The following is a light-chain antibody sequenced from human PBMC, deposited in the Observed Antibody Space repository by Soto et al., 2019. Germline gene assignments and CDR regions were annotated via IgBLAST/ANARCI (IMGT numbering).Light chain of an antibody. V-gene: IGLV2-8*01. CDR2: EVS. J-gene: IGLJ1*01. CDR3: SSYAGSNNPYV. CDR1: SSDVGGYNY. Sequence: QSVLTQPPSASGSPGQSVTISCTGTSSDVGGYNYVSWYQQHPGKAPKLMIYEVSKRPSGVPDRFSGSMSGNTASLTVSGLQAEDEADYYCSSYAGSNNPYVFGTGTKLTVL.